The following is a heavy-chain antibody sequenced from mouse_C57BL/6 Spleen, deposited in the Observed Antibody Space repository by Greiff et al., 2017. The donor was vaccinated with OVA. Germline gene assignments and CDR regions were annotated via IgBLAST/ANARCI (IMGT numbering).Heavy chain of an antibody. CDR1: GFTFSDYG. Sequence: EVKLVESGGGLVKPGGSLKLSCAASGFTFSDYGMHWVRQAPEKGLEWVAYISSGSSTIYYADTVKGRFTISRDNAKNTLFLQMTSLRSEDTAMYYCARNWDDYYAMDYWGQGTSVTVSS. D-gene: IGHD4-1*01. V-gene: IGHV5-17*01. CDR2: ISSGSSTI. CDR3: ARNWDDYYAMDY. J-gene: IGHJ4*01.